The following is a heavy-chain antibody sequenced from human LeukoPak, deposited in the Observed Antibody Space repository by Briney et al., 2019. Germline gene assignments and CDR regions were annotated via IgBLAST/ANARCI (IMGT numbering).Heavy chain of an antibody. V-gene: IGHV4-34*01. CDR1: GGSFSGYY. D-gene: IGHD1-26*01. CDR3: ASSPVGATDY. Sequence: SETLSLTCAVYGGSFSGYYWSWIRQPPGKGLEWIGEINHSGSTNYNPSLKSRVTISVDTSKNQFSLKLSSVTAADTAVYYCASSPVGATDYWGQGTLVTVSS. CDR2: INHSGST. J-gene: IGHJ4*02.